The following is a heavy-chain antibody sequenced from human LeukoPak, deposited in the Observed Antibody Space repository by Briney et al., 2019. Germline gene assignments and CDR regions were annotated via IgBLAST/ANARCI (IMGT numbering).Heavy chain of an antibody. CDR1: GFTFSSYS. CDR2: ISSSSSYI. V-gene: IGHV3-21*01. D-gene: IGHD3-22*01. J-gene: IGHJ4*02. Sequence: GGSLRLSCAASGFTFSSYSLNWVRQAPGKGLEWVSSISSSSSYIYYADSVKGRFTISRDNAKNSLYLQMNSLRAEDTAVYYCARDLWAYYYDSSGYFPFDYWGQGTLVTVSA. CDR3: ARDLWAYYYDSSGYFPFDY.